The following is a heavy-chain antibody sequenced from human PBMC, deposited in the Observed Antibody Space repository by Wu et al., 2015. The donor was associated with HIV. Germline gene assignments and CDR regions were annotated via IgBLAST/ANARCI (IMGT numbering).Heavy chain of an antibody. V-gene: IGHV1-69*12. CDR2: IIPIFGTA. D-gene: IGHD6-6*01. CDR3: ARDLAARSHYYYYYMDV. Sequence: QVQLVQSGAEVKKPGSSVKVSCKASGGTFSSYAISWVRQAPGQGLEWMGGIIPIFGTANYAQKFQGRVTITADESTSTAYMELSSLRSEDTAVYYCARDLAARSHYYYYYMDVWGKGTTVTVSS. J-gene: IGHJ6*03. CDR1: GGTFSSYA.